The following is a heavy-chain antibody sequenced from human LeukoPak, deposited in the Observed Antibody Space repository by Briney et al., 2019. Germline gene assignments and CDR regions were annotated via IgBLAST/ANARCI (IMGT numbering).Heavy chain of an antibody. CDR1: GYTFTNYG. J-gene: IGHJ4*02. V-gene: IGHV1-18*01. D-gene: IGHD1-26*01. Sequence: ASVKVSCKASGYTFTNYGITWLRQAPGQGLEWMGWISASNGITKCAQNLQGRVTMTTDTSTSAAYMELRSLRSDDTAVYYCARVPSSGSYFDYWGQGTLVTVSS. CDR2: ISASNGIT. CDR3: ARVPSSGSYFDY.